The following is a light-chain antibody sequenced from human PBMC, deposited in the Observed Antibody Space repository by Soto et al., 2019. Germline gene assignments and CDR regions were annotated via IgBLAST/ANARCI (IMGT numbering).Light chain of an antibody. V-gene: IGKV1-5*03. CDR1: QFMSVW. J-gene: IGKJ3*01. Sequence: DIQMTQSPSTLSASVGDRVTITCRASQFMSVWLAWYQQKPGTAPKLLIYKASSLESGVPTRFSGSGSGTEFTLTICSLQPDDSATYYCQQYNSFPLTFGPGTKVDIK. CDR2: KAS. CDR3: QQYNSFPLT.